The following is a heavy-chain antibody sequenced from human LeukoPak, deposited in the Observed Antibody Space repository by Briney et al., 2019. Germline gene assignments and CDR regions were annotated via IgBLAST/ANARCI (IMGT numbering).Heavy chain of an antibody. V-gene: IGHV4-61*02. CDR3: ARGMRDGYNKWFDP. CDR1: GGSISSGSYY. D-gene: IGHD5-24*01. Sequence: PSETLSLTCTVSGGSISSGSYYWRWIRQPAGTGLEWIGRIYTSGSSNYNPSLKSRLTISVDTSKNQFSLKLSSVTAADTAVYYCARGMRDGYNKWFDPWGQGTLVTVSS. J-gene: IGHJ5*02. CDR2: IYTSGSS.